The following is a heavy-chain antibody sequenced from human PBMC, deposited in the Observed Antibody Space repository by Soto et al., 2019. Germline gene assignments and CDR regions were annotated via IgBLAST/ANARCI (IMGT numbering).Heavy chain of an antibody. D-gene: IGHD6-13*01. J-gene: IGHJ4*02. CDR2: ISSSGSTI. Sequence: PGGSLRLSCAASGFTFSDYYMSWIRQAPGKGLEWVSYISSSGSTIYYADSVKGRFTISRDNAKNSLYLQMNSLRAEDTAVYYCARDFRYSSSWYQRQRYYFDYWGQGTLVTVSS. CDR3: ARDFRYSSSWYQRQRYYFDY. V-gene: IGHV3-11*01. CDR1: GFTFSDYY.